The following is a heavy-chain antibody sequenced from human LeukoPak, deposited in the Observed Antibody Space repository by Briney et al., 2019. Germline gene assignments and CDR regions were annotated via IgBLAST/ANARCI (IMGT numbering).Heavy chain of an antibody. J-gene: IGHJ6*03. Sequence: GGSLRLSCAASGFTFSSYWMSWVRQAPGKGLEWVANIKQDGSEKYYVDSVKGRFTISRDNAKNSLYLQMNSLRAEDTALYYCARGAVTYYYYYMDVWGKGTTVTVSS. D-gene: IGHD4-17*01. CDR3: ARGAVTYYYYYMDV. CDR1: GFTFSSYW. V-gene: IGHV3-7*03. CDR2: IKQDGSEK.